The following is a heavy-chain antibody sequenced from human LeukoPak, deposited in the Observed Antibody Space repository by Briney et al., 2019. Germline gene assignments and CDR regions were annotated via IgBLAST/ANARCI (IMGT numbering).Heavy chain of an antibody. CDR1: GFSFSSHG. CDR3: ARDPAGYSSGWYYFDY. D-gene: IGHD6-19*01. CDR2: IAYDGSQT. Sequence: PGGSLRLSCAASGFSFSSHGMHWIRQAPGKGLEGVAFIAYDGSQTYHADSVKGRFTISRDNSKNTLYLQMNSLRAEDTAVYYCARDPAGYSSGWYYFDYWGQGTLVTVSS. J-gene: IGHJ4*02. V-gene: IGHV3-30*03.